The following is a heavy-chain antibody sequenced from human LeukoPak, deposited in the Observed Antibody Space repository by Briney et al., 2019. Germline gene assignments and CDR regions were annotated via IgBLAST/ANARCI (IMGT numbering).Heavy chain of an antibody. D-gene: IGHD3-9*01. CDR2: ISSSGSTI. V-gene: IGHV3-48*03. CDR1: GFTFSSYE. Sequence: PGGSLRLSCAASGFTFSSYEMNWVRQAPGKGLEWVSYISSSGSTIYYADSVKGRFTISRDNAKNSLYLQMNSLRAEDTAVYYCARILSMNSYWGQGTLVAVSS. J-gene: IGHJ4*02. CDR3: ARILSMNSY.